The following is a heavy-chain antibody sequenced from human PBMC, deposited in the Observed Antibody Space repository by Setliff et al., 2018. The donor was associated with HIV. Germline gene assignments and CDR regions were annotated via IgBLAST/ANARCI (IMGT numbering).Heavy chain of an antibody. CDR1: GYSISSGYY. J-gene: IGHJ3*02. CDR2: IYHSGST. V-gene: IGHV4-38-2*01. CDR3: ARHWSLLDAFDI. D-gene: IGHD1-26*01. Sequence: SETLSLTCAVSGYSISSGYYWGWIRQPPGKGLEWIGSIYHSGSTYYNPSLKSRVSISVDTSKNQFSLKLNSVTAADTAVYYCARHWSLLDAFDIWDQGTMVTVSS.